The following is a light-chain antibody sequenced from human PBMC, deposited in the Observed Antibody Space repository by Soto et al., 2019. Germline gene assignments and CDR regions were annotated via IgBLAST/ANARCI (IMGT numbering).Light chain of an antibody. V-gene: IGKV1-5*01. Sequence: DSLLTNSTSTLCAFVGEWVTISCLASQRFXSRFGWDQQKPGKAPKVLXANASSLETGGPSRFSGSGSGTEFTPTSSSLKPEYIAKYYCQQYDNITRTFGGGTKVDIK. CDR1: QRFXSR. J-gene: IGKJ4*02. CDR3: QQYDNITRT. CDR2: NAS.